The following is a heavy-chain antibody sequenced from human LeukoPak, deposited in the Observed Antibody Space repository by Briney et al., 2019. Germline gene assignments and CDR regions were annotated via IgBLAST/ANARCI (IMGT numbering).Heavy chain of an antibody. V-gene: IGHV3-30*18. Sequence: QSGGSLRLSCAASGFTFSSYGMHWVRQAPGKGLEWVAVISYDGSNKYYADSVKGRFTISRDNSKNTLYLQMNSLRAEDTAVYYCAKDLSSEIVVALGAFDIWGQGTMVTVSS. J-gene: IGHJ3*02. CDR1: GFTFSSYG. CDR2: ISYDGSNK. CDR3: AKDLSSEIVVALGAFDI. D-gene: IGHD3-22*01.